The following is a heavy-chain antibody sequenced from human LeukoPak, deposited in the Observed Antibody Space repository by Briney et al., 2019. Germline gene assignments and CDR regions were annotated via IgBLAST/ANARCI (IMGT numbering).Heavy chain of an antibody. CDR2: IYYSGST. J-gene: IGHJ4*02. Sequence: SETLSPTCTVSGGSISSGGYYWSWIRQHPGKGLEWIGYIYYSGSTYYNPSLKSRVTISVDTSKNQFSLKLSSVTAADTAVYYCARAFFSYYYDSSGFGYWGQGTLVTVSS. V-gene: IGHV4-31*03. D-gene: IGHD3-22*01. CDR1: GGSISSGGYY. CDR3: ARAFFSYYYDSSGFGY.